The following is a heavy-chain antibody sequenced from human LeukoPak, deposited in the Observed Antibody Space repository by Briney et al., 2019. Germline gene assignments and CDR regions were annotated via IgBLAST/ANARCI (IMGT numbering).Heavy chain of an antibody. V-gene: IGHV1-2*06. J-gene: IGHJ4*02. CDR2: INPSSGGA. D-gene: IGHD3-22*01. CDR1: GYTFTGNY. Sequence: ASVKVSCKASGYTFTGNYLNWVRQAPGQGLERMGRINPSSGGANYGQKFQGRVTMTRDTSITTAYMELRRLTSADTAVYYCARGGNYDSSPDYWGQGTLVTVSS. CDR3: ARGGNYDSSPDY.